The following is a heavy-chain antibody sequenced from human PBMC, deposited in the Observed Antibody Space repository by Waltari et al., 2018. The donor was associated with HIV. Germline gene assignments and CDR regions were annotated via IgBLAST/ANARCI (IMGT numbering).Heavy chain of an antibody. CDR3: ARGASAETLLYSTSPGYFDY. V-gene: IGHV4-34*02. J-gene: IGHJ4*02. Sequence: QVQLQQWGAGLLKPSETLSLTCAVYGGSFSGYSWSWLRQPPGKGLEWFGEINHSGGTNYNPSLESRVIISRDTSKNQFSLKVTSVTAADTAVYSCARGASAETLLYSTSPGYFDYWGQGALVTVSS. D-gene: IGHD5-12*01. CDR2: INHSGGT. CDR1: GGSFSGYS.